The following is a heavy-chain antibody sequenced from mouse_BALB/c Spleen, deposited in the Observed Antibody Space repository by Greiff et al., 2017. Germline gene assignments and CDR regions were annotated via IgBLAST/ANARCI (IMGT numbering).Heavy chain of an antibody. Sequence: QVQLKESGPGLVAPSQSLSITCTVSGFSLTSYGVHWVRQPPGKGLEWLGVIWAGGSTNYNSALMSRLSISKDNSKSQVFLKMNSLQTDDTAMYYCARDGVDSSGYRFAYWGQGTLVTVSA. CDR3: ARDGVDSSGYRFAY. CDR1: GFSLTSYG. V-gene: IGHV2-9*02. CDR2: IWAGGST. J-gene: IGHJ3*01. D-gene: IGHD3-2*01.